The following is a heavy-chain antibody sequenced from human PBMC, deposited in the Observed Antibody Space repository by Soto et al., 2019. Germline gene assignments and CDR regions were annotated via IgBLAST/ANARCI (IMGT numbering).Heavy chain of an antibody. CDR2: ISYDGSNK. V-gene: IGHV3-30*18. Sequence: QVQLVESGGGVVQPGRSLRLSCAASGFTFSSYGMHWVRQAPGKGLEWVAVISYDGSNKYYADSVKGRFTISRDNSKNTLYLQMNSLRAEDTAVYYCAKDSYYYDSSGTFGEPLDAFDIWGQGTMVTVSS. J-gene: IGHJ3*02. CDR1: GFTFSSYG. D-gene: IGHD3-22*01. CDR3: AKDSYYYDSSGTFGEPLDAFDI.